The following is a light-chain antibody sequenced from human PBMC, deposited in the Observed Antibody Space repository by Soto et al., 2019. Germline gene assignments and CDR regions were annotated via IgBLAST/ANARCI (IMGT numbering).Light chain of an antibody. CDR3: SSFTDRNSLV. Sequence: QSVLTQSPSASGSPGQSVTISCTGTSSDIGGYNSVSWYRQHPGKAPKVMIYDVTKRPSGVPDRFSGSKSGNTASLTVSALQAEDEADYYCSSFTDRNSLVFGTGTKVTVL. CDR1: SSDIGGYNS. CDR2: DVT. V-gene: IGLV2-8*01. J-gene: IGLJ1*01.